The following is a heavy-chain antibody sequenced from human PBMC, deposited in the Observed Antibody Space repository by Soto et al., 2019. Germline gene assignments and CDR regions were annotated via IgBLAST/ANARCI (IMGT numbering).Heavy chain of an antibody. J-gene: IGHJ4*02. CDR3: ARASVAATWGYAFDY. Sequence: QVQLVESGGGVVQPGRSLRLSCAASGFNFNTYTMHWVRQAPGKGLEWMVVISYDGNYEYFADSVKGRFTISRDNSRNTLFLQMNSLRVDDTSVYFCARASVAATWGYAFDYWGQGALVTVSS. V-gene: IGHV3-30-3*01. D-gene: IGHD6-19*01. CDR1: GFNFNTYT. CDR2: ISYDGNYE.